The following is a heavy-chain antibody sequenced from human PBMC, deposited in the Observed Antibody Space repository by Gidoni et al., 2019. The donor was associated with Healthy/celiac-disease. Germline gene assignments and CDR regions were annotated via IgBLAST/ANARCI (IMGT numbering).Heavy chain of an antibody. CDR1: GFPFSSSA. Sequence: EVQLVESGGGLVPPGGSLRLSCAASGFPFSSSAMSWVRQAPGKGLEWVSAISGSGGSTYYADSVKGRFTISRDNSKNTLYLQMNSLRAEDTAVYYCAKDLVYGSGSYSYYFDYWGQGTLVTVSS. CDR3: AKDLVYGSGSYSYYFDY. V-gene: IGHV3-23*04. D-gene: IGHD3-10*01. J-gene: IGHJ4*02. CDR2: ISGSGGST.